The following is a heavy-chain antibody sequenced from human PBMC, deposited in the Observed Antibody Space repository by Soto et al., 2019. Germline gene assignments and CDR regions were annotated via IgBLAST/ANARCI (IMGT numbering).Heavy chain of an antibody. V-gene: IGHV1-69*06. CDR1: GGTFSSYA. J-gene: IGHJ4*02. D-gene: IGHD2-8*01. Sequence: QVQLVQSGAEVKKPGSSVKVSCKASGGTFSSYAISWVRQAPGQGLEWMGGIIPIFGTANYAQKFQGRVTITADKSASTAYMELSSLRSEDTAVYYCARGGNVGYCTNGVCPYYFDYWGQGTLVTVSS. CDR3: ARGGNVGYCTNGVCPYYFDY. CDR2: IIPIFGTA.